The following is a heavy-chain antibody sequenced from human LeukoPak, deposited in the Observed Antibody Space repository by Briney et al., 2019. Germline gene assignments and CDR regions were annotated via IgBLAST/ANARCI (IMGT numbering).Heavy chain of an antibody. Sequence: PSETLSLTCTVSGGSISSGSYYWSWIRQPAGKGLEWIGRIYTSGSTNYNPSLKSRVTISVDTSKHQFSLQLSSVTAADTAVYYCARAHYGSGTYYWDYWGHGTLVTVSS. CDR1: GGSISSGSYY. J-gene: IGHJ4*01. V-gene: IGHV4-61*02. CDR2: IYTSGST. CDR3: ARAHYGSGTYYWDY. D-gene: IGHD3-10*01.